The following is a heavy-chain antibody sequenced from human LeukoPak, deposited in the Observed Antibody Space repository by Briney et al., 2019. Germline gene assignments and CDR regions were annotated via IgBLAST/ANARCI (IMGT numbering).Heavy chain of an antibody. CDR1: GGSISSYY. CDR3: ARGEYSSGWYLMWFDP. Sequence: SETLSLTCTVSGGSISSYYWSWFRQPPGKGLEWIGYIYYSGSTNYNPSLKSRVTISVDTSKNQFSLKLSSVTAADTAVYYCARGEYSSGWYLMWFDPWGQGTLVTVSS. CDR2: IYYSGST. J-gene: IGHJ5*02. V-gene: IGHV4-59*01. D-gene: IGHD6-19*01.